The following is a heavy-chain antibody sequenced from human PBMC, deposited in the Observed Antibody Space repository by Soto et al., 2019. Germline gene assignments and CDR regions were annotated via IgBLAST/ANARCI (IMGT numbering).Heavy chain of an antibody. J-gene: IGHJ1*01. V-gene: IGHV1-3*01. CDR2: INAGNGNT. D-gene: IGHD6-13*01. Sequence: ASVKVSCKASGYTFTRYAMHWVRQAPGQSLEWMGWINAGNGNTKYSQKFQGRVTITRDTSASTAYMELSSLRSEDTAVYYCARTAYPSLSSSCFQHWGQGTLVTVSS. CDR1: GYTFTRYA. CDR3: ARTAYPSLSSSCFQH.